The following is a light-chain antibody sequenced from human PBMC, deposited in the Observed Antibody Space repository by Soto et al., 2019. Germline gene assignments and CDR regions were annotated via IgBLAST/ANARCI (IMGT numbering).Light chain of an antibody. V-gene: IGLV2-14*01. CDR3: TSYTSSSTLWV. Sequence: QSALTQPASVSGSPGQSITISCTGTSSDVGGYNYVSWYQQHPGKAPKLMIYEVSNRPSGISNRLSASKSGNTASLTISGLQAEDEADYYCTSYTSSSTLWVFGGGTKVTVL. CDR1: SSDVGGYNY. J-gene: IGLJ3*02. CDR2: EVS.